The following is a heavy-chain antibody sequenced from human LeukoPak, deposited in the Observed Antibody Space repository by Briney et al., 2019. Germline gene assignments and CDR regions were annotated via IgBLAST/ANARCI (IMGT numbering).Heavy chain of an antibody. J-gene: IGHJ4*02. CDR1: AYTFSKFC. V-gene: IGHV1-18*01. CDR3: AREGTRTDSY. D-gene: IGHD3/OR15-3a*01. Sequence: GASVKVSCYVSAYTFSKFCINWVRQAPGQGLEWIAWISGNNDNPNYGQKFQGRFTVTTDSSTSTAYMELRNLRSDDTEVYYRAREGTRTDSYWGQGTLVTVSS. CDR2: ISGNNDNP.